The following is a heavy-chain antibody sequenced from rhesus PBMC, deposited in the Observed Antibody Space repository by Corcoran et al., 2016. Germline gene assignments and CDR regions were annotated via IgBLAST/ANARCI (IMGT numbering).Heavy chain of an antibody. CDR1: GYSISSGYY. V-gene: IGHV4-99*01. J-gene: IGHJ4*01. CDR3: ARPTWYSSGWYYFDY. CDR2: ISGSSGST. Sequence: QVQLQESGPGLVKPSETLSLTCAVSGYSISSGYYWGWLRQPPGKGLEYIGYISGSSGSTYYNPSLKSRVTISKDTSKNQFSLKLSSVTAADTAVYYCARPTWYSSGWYYFDYWGQGVLVTVSS. D-gene: IGHD6-31*01.